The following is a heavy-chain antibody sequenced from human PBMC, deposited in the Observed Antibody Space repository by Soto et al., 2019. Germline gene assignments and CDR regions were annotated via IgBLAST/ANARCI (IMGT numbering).Heavy chain of an antibody. J-gene: IGHJ5*02. CDR1: GGSLNSYF. D-gene: IGHD4-4*01. V-gene: IGHV4-4*07. Sequence: SETLSLTCTVSGGSLNSYFWNWIRHPAGKGLEWIGRIYVSGSANYNPSLKSRVTMSVDTSKNHFSLKLSPVTAADTAIYYCARDYNNRAGRGFDPWGQGTLVTVSS. CDR2: IYVSGSA. CDR3: ARDYNNRAGRGFDP.